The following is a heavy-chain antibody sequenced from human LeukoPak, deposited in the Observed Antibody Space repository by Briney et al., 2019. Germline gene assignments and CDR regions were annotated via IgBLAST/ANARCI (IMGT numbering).Heavy chain of an antibody. CDR2: MNPNSGNT. V-gene: IGHV1-8*01. Sequence: GASVNVSCKASGYTFTSYDINWVRQATGRGREWMVWMNPNSGNTGYAQKFQGRVTITRNTSISTAYMELSSLRSEDTAVYYCARALGYDILPGYLHWRQGNLVPLST. D-gene: IGHD3-9*01. CDR1: GYTFTSYD. CDR3: ARALGYDILPGYLH. J-gene: IGHJ1*01.